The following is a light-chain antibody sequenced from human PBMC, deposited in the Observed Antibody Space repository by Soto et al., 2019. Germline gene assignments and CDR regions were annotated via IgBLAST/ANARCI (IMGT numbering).Light chain of an antibody. Sequence: EIVLTQSPGTLSLSPGERVTLSCRASQNVRSNYLAWYQQKPGQAPRLLIYGASTRATGIPARFSGSGSGTEFTLTISSLQSEDFALYYCQQYQNWPLITFGQGTRLEIK. V-gene: IGKV3-15*01. J-gene: IGKJ5*01. CDR3: QQYQNWPLIT. CDR1: QNVRSN. CDR2: GAS.